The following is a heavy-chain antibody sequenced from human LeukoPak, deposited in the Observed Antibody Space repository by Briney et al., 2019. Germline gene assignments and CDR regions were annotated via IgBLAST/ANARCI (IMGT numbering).Heavy chain of an antibody. D-gene: IGHD6-13*01. CDR2: IYYSGST. J-gene: IGHJ4*02. CDR1: GGSISTNNYY. Sequence: SETLSLTCTVSGGSISTNNYYWGWIRQPPGKGLEWIGTIYYSGSTYYNPSLKSRVTISVDTSKNQFSLKLSSVTAADTAVYYCARGKAAAGTGYWGQGTLVTVSS. CDR3: ARGKAAAGTGY. V-gene: IGHV4-39*07.